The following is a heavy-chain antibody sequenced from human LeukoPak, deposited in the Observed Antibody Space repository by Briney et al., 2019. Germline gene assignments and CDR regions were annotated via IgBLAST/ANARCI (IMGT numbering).Heavy chain of an antibody. CDR3: ARNSLGMGWFDP. J-gene: IGHJ5*02. CDR1: GFTFSSYA. V-gene: IGHV3-53*01. D-gene: IGHD7-27*01. CDR2: IYSGGST. Sequence: GGSLSLSCAASGFTFSSYAMGWVRQAPGKGLEWVSVIYSGGSTYYEDSVKGRITISRDTSKNTLYLQMNSLRSQDTGVFYCARNSLGMGWFDPWGQGTGDTVSS.